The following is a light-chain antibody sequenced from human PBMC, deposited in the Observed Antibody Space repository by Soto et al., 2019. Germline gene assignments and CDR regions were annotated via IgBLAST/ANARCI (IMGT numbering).Light chain of an antibody. CDR3: QQYDSYPGT. Sequence: IHMTHSPTTLSASLGDIVTITFRASHTISSWFAWYQQKPGKAPNPLIYKTSSLASGVPSRFSGSGSGTEFTLTISGLQADDFATYYCQQYDSYPGTFGQGTKVDIK. CDR2: KTS. J-gene: IGKJ1*01. CDR1: HTISSW. V-gene: IGKV1-5*03.